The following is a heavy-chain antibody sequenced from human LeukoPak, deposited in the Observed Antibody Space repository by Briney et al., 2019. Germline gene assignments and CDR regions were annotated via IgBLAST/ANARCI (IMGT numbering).Heavy chain of an antibody. CDR3: ATEGLSGQLGAFDI. J-gene: IGHJ3*02. V-gene: IGHV3-66*01. CDR1: GFTVSSNY. CDR2: IYSGGST. Sequence: GGSLRLSCAASGFTVSSNYMSWVRQAPGKGLEWVSVIYSGGSTYYADSVKGRFTISRDNSKNTLYLQMNSLRAEDTAVYYCATEGLSGQLGAFDIWGQGTMVTVSS. D-gene: IGHD6-13*01.